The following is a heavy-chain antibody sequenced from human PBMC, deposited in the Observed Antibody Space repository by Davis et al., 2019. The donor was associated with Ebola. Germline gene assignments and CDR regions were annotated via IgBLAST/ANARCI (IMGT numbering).Heavy chain of an antibody. CDR1: GGTFSSYA. V-gene: IGHV1-69*06. J-gene: IGHJ5*02. D-gene: IGHD3-10*01. CDR3: AGGVTMVRGVDWFDP. CDR2: IIPIFGTA. Sequence: AASVKVSCKASGGTFSSYAISWVRQAPGQGLEWMGGIIPIFGTANYAQKFQGRVTITADKSTSTAYMELGSLRSEDTAVYFCAGGVTMVRGVDWFDPWGQGTLVTVSS.